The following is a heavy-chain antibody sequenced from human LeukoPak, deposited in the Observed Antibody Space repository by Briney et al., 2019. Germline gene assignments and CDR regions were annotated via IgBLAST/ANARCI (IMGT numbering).Heavy chain of an antibody. CDR1: GFTFSSYW. V-gene: IGHV3-7*01. CDR3: ATDWPLGVSAGISPGADY. CDR2: IKQDGSEK. D-gene: IGHD2-2*01. J-gene: IGHJ4*02. Sequence: GGSLRLSCEASGFTFSSYWMSWVRQAPGKGLEWVANIKQDGSEKYYVDSVKGRFTISRDNAKSSLYLQMNSLRAEDTAVYYCATDWPLGVSAGISPGADYRGQGTLVTVS.